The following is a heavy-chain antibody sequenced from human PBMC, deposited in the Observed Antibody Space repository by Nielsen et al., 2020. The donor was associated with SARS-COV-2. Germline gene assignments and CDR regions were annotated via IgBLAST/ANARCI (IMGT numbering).Heavy chain of an antibody. CDR2: LAYDESYK. Sequence: VRQMPGKGLEWVAVLAYDESYKYYADSVKGRFTISRDNSKNTLYLQMNSPRAEDTAVYYCARGGYSYGFYWGQGTLVTVSS. CDR3: ARGGYSYGFY. J-gene: IGHJ4*02. D-gene: IGHD5-18*01. V-gene: IGHV3-33*05.